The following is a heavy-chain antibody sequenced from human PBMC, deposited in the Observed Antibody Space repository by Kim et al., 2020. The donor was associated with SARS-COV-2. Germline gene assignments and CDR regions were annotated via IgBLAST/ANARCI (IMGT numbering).Heavy chain of an antibody. CDR1: GGSISSSSYY. D-gene: IGHD6-6*01. CDR3: ASPEGSSSGGLGY. Sequence: SETLSLTCTVSGGSISSSSYYWGWIRQPPGKGLEWIGSIYYSGSTYYNPSLKSRVTISVDTSKNQFSLKLSSVTAADTAVYYCASPEGSSSGGLGYWGQGTLVTVSS. CDR2: IYYSGST. J-gene: IGHJ4*02. V-gene: IGHV4-39*01.